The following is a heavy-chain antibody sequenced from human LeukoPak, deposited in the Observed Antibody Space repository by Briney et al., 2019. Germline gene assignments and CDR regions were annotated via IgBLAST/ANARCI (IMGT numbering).Heavy chain of an antibody. J-gene: IGHJ4*02. CDR2: ISSSGGTI. Sequence: GGSLRLSCAASGFTFSDYYINWIRQAPGKGLEWVSHISSSGGTIYYADSVKGRFTISRDNPKNSLYLQMNSLRAEDTAVYYCVWGGYRSFDYWGQGTLVTVSS. CDR3: VWGGYRSFDY. CDR1: GFTFSDYY. D-gene: IGHD3-16*02. V-gene: IGHV3-11*01.